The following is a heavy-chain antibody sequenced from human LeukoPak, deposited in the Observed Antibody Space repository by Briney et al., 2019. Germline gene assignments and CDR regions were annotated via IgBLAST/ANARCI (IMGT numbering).Heavy chain of an antibody. V-gene: IGHV3-21*01. CDR1: GFTFSSYS. J-gene: IGHJ5*02. Sequence: GGSLRLSCAASGFTFSSYSMNWVRQAPGKGLEWVSSISSSSSYIYYADSVKGRFTISRDNAKNSLYLQMNSLRAEDTAVYYCARADYGDYVSWFDPWGQGTLVTVSS. CDR2: ISSSSSYI. CDR3: ARADYGDYVSWFDP. D-gene: IGHD4-17*01.